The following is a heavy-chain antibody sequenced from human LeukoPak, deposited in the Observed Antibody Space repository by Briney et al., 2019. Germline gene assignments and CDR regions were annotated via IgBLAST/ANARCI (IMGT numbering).Heavy chain of an antibody. CDR3: ARVSIAARPPYGWFDP. Sequence: PSETLSLTCTVSGGSFSSSVWSWIRQPPGKGLDWIGYIYYSGITSYNPSLKSRVTISVDTSENQFSLKLSSVTAADTAVYYCARVSIAARPPYGWFDPWGQGTLVTVSS. D-gene: IGHD6-6*01. CDR2: IYYSGIT. CDR1: GGSFSSSV. V-gene: IGHV4-59*12. J-gene: IGHJ5*02.